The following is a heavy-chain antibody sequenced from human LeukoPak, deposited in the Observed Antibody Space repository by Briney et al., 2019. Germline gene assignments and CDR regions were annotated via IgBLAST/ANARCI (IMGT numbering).Heavy chain of an antibody. CDR3: ARAALIAAPFDY. J-gene: IGHJ4*02. CDR1: GFTFSSYG. Sequence: GRSLRLSCAASGFTFSSYGMHWVRQAPGKGLEWVAVIWYDGSNKYCADSVKGRFTISRDNSKNTLYLQMNSLRAEDTAVCYCARAALIAAPFDYWGQGTLVTGSS. D-gene: IGHD6-6*01. V-gene: IGHV3-33*01. CDR2: IWYDGSNK.